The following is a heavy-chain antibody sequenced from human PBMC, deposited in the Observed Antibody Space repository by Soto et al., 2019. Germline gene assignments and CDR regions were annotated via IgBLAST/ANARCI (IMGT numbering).Heavy chain of an antibody. CDR2: ISFDGSLK. CDR1: GFTFDSHT. CDR3: APTYSSSWNDFDD. D-gene: IGHD6-13*01. V-gene: IGHV3-30*04. Sequence: QVQLVESGGGVVQPGRSLRLSCAASGFTFDSHTMHWVRQAPGKGLEWVALISFDGSLKYDADSVKGRFTISRDNFKNTLFLEMNSLRDEDTGVYYCAPTYSSSWNDFDDWGQGTLVTVSS. J-gene: IGHJ4*02.